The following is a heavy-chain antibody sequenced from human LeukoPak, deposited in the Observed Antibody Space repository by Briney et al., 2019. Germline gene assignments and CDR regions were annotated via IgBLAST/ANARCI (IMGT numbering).Heavy chain of an antibody. Sequence: GGSLRLSCAASGFTFGDYAMHWVRQAPGKGLEWVSGISWNSGSIGYADSVKGRFTISRDNAKNSLYPQMNSLRAEDTALYYCAKDIRGGDYYDSSGYYSTGGLDYWGQGTLVTVSS. CDR3: AKDIRGGDYYDSSGYYSTGGLDY. CDR1: GFTFGDYA. CDR2: ISWNSGSI. D-gene: IGHD3-22*01. J-gene: IGHJ4*02. V-gene: IGHV3-9*01.